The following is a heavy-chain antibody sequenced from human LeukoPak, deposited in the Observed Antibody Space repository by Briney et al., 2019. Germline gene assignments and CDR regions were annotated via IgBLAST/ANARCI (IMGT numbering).Heavy chain of an antibody. CDR1: GYTFTGYY. D-gene: IGHD2-15*01. CDR3: ARGGRCSGGSCLPPSTAMDV. J-gene: IGHJ6*03. CDR2: INPNSGGT. V-gene: IGHV1-2*02. Sequence: ASVKVSCKASGYTFTGYYMHWVRQAPGQGLEWMGWINPNSGGTNYAQKFQGRVTMTRDTSISTAYMELSRLRSDDTAVYYCARGGRCSGGSCLPPSTAMDVWGKGTTVTVSS.